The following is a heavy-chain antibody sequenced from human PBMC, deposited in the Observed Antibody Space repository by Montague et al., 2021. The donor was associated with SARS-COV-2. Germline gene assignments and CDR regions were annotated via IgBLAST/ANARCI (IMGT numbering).Heavy chain of an antibody. Sequence: SETLSLTCTVSGGSISSSSYYWGRIRQPPGKGLEWIGSIYYSGSTYYNPSLKSRVTISVGTSKNQFSLKLSSVTAADTAVYYCARQEPIVVVVAAARGWFDPWGQGTLVTVSS. CDR3: ARQEPIVVVVAAARGWFDP. CDR2: IYYSGST. D-gene: IGHD2-15*01. J-gene: IGHJ5*02. CDR1: GGSISSSSYY. V-gene: IGHV4-39*01.